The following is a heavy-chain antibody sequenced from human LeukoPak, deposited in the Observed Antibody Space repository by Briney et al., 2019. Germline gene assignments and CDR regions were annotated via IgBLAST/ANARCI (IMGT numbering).Heavy chain of an antibody. J-gene: IGHJ1*01. CDR3: ERGPRGYDSSGYPDFFQH. CDR1: GFTFSYYS. Sequence: GGSLRLSCAASGFTFSYYSMNWVRQAPGKGLEWVSYISSSSSTIYYADSVKGRFTISRDNAKNSLYLQMNSLRAEDTAVYYCERGPRGYDSSGYPDFFQHWGQGTLVTVSS. V-gene: IGHV3-48*01. CDR2: ISSSSSTI. D-gene: IGHD3-22*01.